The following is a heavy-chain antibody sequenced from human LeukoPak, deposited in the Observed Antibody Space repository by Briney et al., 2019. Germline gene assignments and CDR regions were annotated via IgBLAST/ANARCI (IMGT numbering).Heavy chain of an antibody. V-gene: IGHV3-7*03. D-gene: IGHD3-22*01. CDR2: IKHDGSEK. CDR3: ATQLDYYDRSDSHQGGD. J-gene: IGHJ4*02. Sequence: GSLRLSCAASGFPFSRHWMTWVRQAPGQGLEWGANIKHDGSEKNYVASVKGRFTISRDNAKNSLYLQMNSLRAEDTAVYYCATQLDYYDRSDSHQGGDWGQGTLVTVSS. CDR1: GFPFSRHW.